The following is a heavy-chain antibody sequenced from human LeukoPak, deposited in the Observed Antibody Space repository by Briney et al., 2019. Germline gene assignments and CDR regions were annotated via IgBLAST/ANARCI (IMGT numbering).Heavy chain of an antibody. D-gene: IGHD6-19*01. V-gene: IGHV3-7*01. CDR3: ARDIKDYCSGWCLFDY. Sequence: GGSLRLSCAASGFTFSSYWMSWVRQAPGKGLEWVANIKQDGSEKYYVDSVKGRFTISRDNAKNSLYLQMNSLRAEDAAVYYCARDIKDYCSGWCLFDYWGQGTLVTVSS. J-gene: IGHJ4*02. CDR1: GFTFSSYW. CDR2: IKQDGSEK.